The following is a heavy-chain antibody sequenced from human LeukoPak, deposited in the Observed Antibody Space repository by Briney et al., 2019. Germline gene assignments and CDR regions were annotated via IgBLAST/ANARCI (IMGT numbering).Heavy chain of an antibody. CDR1: GYTFTGYY. D-gene: IGHD2-15*01. CDR2: INPNSGGT. CDR3: ARDAYCSGGSCYYEFHY. Sequence: ASVKVSCKASGYTFTGYYMHWVRQAPGQGLEWMGWINPNSGGTNYAQKFQGRVTMTRDTSISTAYMELSRLRSDDTAVYYCARDAYCSGGSCYYEFHYWGQGTLVTVSS. J-gene: IGHJ4*02. V-gene: IGHV1-2*02.